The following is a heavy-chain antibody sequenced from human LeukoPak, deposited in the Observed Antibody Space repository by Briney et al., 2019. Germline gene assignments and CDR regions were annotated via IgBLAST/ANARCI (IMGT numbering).Heavy chain of an antibody. CDR1: GFTFSSYA. V-gene: IGHV3-23*01. CDR3: AKATDDYSNPFDY. CDR2: ISGSGGST. D-gene: IGHD4-11*01. J-gene: IGHJ4*02. Sequence: GGSLRLSCAASGFTFSSYAMSWVRQAPGKGLEWVSGISGSGGSTYYADSVKGRFTISRDNSKNTLYLQMNSLRAEDTAVYYCAKATDDYSNPFDYWGQGTLVTVSS.